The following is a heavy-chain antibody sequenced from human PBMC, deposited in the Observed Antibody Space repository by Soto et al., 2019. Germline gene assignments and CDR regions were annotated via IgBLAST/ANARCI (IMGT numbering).Heavy chain of an antibody. Sequence: QITLKETGPTVVRPTETLTLTCTLSGLSLITSGVGVAWIRQPPGKALEWLALIYWDDDKRYSPSLKSRLTITTDTSNNQVVLTMTDMDPVDTATYYCAHSSFYYGSSGYSSDFWGRGTLVIVSS. J-gene: IGHJ4*02. D-gene: IGHD3-22*01. V-gene: IGHV2-5*02. CDR3: AHSSFYYGSSGYSSDF. CDR1: GLSLITSGVG. CDR2: IYWDDDK.